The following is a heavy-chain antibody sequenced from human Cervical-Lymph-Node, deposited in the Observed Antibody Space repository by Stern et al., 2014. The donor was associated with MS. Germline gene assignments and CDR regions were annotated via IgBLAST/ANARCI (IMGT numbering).Heavy chain of an antibody. CDR2: IYPDDSDI. J-gene: IGHJ6*02. CDR3: ARPPPRRKWDDPNYGMDV. V-gene: IGHV5-51*03. D-gene: IGHD1-1*01. Sequence: EVQLVQSGAEVKKPGESLKISCKGSGYTFTNNWIAWVRQMPGKGLEWMGIIYPDDSDIRYSPSLQGQGTISAEKSISPAYLQWSSLKAADSAVYYGARPPPRRKWDDPNYGMDVWGQGTTVTVSS. CDR1: GYTFTNNW.